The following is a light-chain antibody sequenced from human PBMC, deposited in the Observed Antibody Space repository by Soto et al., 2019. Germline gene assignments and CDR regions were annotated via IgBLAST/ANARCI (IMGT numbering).Light chain of an antibody. CDR2: GAS. CDR1: QSVSSN. Sequence: EIVMTQSPATLSVSTGERATLSCRASQSVSSNLAWYQQKPGQAPRLLIYGASTRATGIPARFSGSGSGTEFTLTISRLEPEDFAVYYCQQYGSSRTFGRGTKVDI. J-gene: IGKJ1*01. V-gene: IGKV3-15*01. CDR3: QQYGSSRT.